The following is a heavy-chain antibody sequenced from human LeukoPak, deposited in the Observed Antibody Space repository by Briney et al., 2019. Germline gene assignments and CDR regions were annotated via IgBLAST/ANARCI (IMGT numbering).Heavy chain of an antibody. J-gene: IGHJ4*02. CDR1: GFTFDDYA. D-gene: IGHD2-2*01. CDR3: ARDTSHIAVVPAAGD. V-gene: IGHV3-9*01. Sequence: GGSLRLSCAASGFTFDDYAMHWVRQAPGKGLEWVSGISWNSGSIGYADSVKGRFTISRDNAKNSLYLQMNSLRAEDTAVYYCARDTSHIAVVPAAGDWGQGTLVTVSS. CDR2: ISWNSGSI.